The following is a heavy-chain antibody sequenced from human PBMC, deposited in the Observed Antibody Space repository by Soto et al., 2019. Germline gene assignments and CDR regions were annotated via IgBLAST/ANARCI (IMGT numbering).Heavy chain of an antibody. CDR1: GGSISSYY. CDR2: IYYSGST. V-gene: IGHV4-59*01. D-gene: IGHD4-17*01. J-gene: IGHJ4*02. CDR3: AGYTVTTRNLDY. Sequence: SETLSLTCTVSGGSISSYYWSWIRQPPGKGLEWIGYIYYSGSTNYNPSLKSRVTISVDTSKNQFSLKLSSVTAADTAVYYCAGYTVTTRNLDYWGQGTLVTVSS.